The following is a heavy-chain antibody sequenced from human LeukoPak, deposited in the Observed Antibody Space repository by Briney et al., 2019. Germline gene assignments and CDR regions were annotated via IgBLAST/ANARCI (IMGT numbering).Heavy chain of an antibody. CDR2: INPSGGST. CDR1: GYTFTSYY. CDR3: ARGHRSGGGWRAEYFQY. V-gene: IGHV1-46*01. J-gene: IGHJ1*01. D-gene: IGHD6-19*01. Sequence: EASVKVSCKASGYTFTSYYMHWVRQAPGQGLEWMGIINPSGGSTSYAQKFQGRVTMTRDTSTSTVYMELSSLRSEDTAVYYCARGHRSGGGWRAEYFQYWGQGTLVTVSS.